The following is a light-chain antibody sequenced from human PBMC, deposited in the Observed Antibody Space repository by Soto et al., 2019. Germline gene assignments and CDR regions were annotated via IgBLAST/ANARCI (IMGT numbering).Light chain of an antibody. CDR3: SSYTSISSLGV. CDR2: EVS. CDR1: GSDVGSYKY. J-gene: IGLJ1*01. Sequence: QSALTQPASVSGSPGQSITISCTGTGSDVGSYKYVSWYQQHPGKAPNLIIFEVSNRPSGVSDRFSGSKSGNTASLTISGLQPEDGADYYCSSYTSISSLGVFGTGTKLTVL. V-gene: IGLV2-14*01.